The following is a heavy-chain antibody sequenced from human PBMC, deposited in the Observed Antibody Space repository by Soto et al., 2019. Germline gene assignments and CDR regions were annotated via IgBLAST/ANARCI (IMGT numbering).Heavy chain of an antibody. Sequence: GASVKVSCKASGYTFTGYYMHWVRQAPGQGLEWMGWIYPNSGGTNYAQKFQGWVTMTRDTSISTAYMELSRLRSDDTAVYYCARESAVAGTPSGFFDYWGQGTLVTVSS. CDR1: GYTFTGYY. CDR2: IYPNSGGT. CDR3: ARESAVAGTPSGFFDY. D-gene: IGHD6-19*01. J-gene: IGHJ4*02. V-gene: IGHV1-2*04.